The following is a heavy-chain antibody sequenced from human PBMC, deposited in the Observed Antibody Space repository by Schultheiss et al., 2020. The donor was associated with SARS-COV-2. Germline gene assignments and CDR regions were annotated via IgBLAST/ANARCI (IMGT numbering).Heavy chain of an antibody. Sequence: QTLSLTCTVSGDSVRSTVWWSWIRQPPGKALEWLAVIYWDDVERFSPSLKSRLTISKDTSKNQVVLTMINMDPVDTATYYCAHTPSSMLETSYFDSWGQGTLVTVSS. D-gene: IGHD2/OR15-2a*01. CDR2: IYWDDVE. V-gene: IGHV2-5*08. J-gene: IGHJ4*02. CDR3: AHTPSSMLETSYFDS. CDR1: GDSVRSTVWW.